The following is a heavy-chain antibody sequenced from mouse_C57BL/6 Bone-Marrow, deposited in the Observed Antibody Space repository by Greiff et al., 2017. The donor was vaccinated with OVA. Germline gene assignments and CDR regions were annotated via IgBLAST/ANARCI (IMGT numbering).Heavy chain of an antibody. CDR2: IDPSDSYT. CDR1: GYTFTSYW. J-gene: IGHJ2*01. CDR3: ARRTTVVDYFDY. D-gene: IGHD1-1*01. V-gene: IGHV1-59*01. Sequence: VQLQQPGAELVRPGTSVKLSCKASGYTFTSYWMHWVKQRPGQGLEWIGVIDPSDSYTNYNQKFKGKATLTVDTYSSTAYMQLSSLTSEDSAVYYCARRTTVVDYFDYWGQGTTLTVSS.